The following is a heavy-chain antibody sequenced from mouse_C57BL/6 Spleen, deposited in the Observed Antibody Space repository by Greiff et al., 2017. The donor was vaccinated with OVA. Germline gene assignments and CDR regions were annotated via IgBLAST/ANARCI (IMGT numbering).Heavy chain of an antibody. CDR1: GYTFTSYW. V-gene: IGHV1-50*01. CDR2: IDPSDSYT. D-gene: IGHD1-1*01. J-gene: IGHJ3*01. Sequence: VQLQQPGAELVKPGASVKLSCKASGYTFTSYWMQWVKQRPGQGLEWIGEIDPSDSYTNYNQKFKGKATLTVDTSSSTAYMQLSSLTSEDSAVYYCARHYYGSSDGFAYWGQGTLVTVSA. CDR3: ARHYYGSSDGFAY.